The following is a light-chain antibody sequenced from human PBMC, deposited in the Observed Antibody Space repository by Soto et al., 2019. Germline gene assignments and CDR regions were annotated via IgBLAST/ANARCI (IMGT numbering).Light chain of an antibody. CDR2: GNT. Sequence: QSVLTQPPSVCGAPWERVTISCTGSSSNIGAGYDVHWYQQLPGTAPKLLIYGNTNRPSGVPDRFSGSKSGTSASLAISRLQAEDEADYFCQSYDSSLSGSVFGGGTKVTVL. CDR3: QSYDSSLSGSV. CDR1: SSNIGAGYD. V-gene: IGLV1-40*01. J-gene: IGLJ3*02.